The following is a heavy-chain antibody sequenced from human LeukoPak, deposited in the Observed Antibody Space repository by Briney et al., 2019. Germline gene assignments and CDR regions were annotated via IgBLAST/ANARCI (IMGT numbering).Heavy chain of an antibody. J-gene: IGHJ3*02. V-gene: IGHV4-34*01. CDR1: GGSFSGYY. CDR3: ARGRGITIFGVVITARAFDI. D-gene: IGHD3-3*01. CDR2: INHSGST. Sequence: PSETLSLTCAVYGGSFSGYYWSWIRQPPGKGLEWIGEINHSGSTNYNPSLKSRVTISVDTSKNQFSLKLSSVTAADTAVYYCARGRGITIFGVVITARAFDIWGQGTMVTVSS.